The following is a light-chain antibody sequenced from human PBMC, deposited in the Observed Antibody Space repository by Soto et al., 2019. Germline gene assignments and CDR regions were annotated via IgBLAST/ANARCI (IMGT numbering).Light chain of an antibody. J-gene: IGKJ1*01. CDR2: DVS. Sequence: DIQMTQSPSTLSASVGDRVTITCRASQSISSWLAWYQQKPGKAPKLLIYDVSTLESGVPSRFSGSGSGTEFTLTITSLQPDDFATYYCQQYHVYSPCTFGQGTKVDIK. CDR1: QSISSW. CDR3: QQYHVYSPCT. V-gene: IGKV1-5*01.